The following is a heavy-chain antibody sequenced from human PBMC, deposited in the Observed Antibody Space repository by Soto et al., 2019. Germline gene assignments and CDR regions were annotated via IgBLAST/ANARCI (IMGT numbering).Heavy chain of an antibody. V-gene: IGHV5-51*01. CDR2: IYPGDSDT. J-gene: IGHJ4*02. CDR1: GYSFTSYW. CDR3: ASGYFFHSGSYSYLDF. Sequence: PGESLKISCKGSGYSFTSYWIGWVRQMPGKGLEWMGIIYPGDSDTRYSPSFQGQVTISADKSISTAYLQWSSLKASDTAMYYCASGYFFHSGSYSYLDFWGQGALVTVSS. D-gene: IGHD3-10*01.